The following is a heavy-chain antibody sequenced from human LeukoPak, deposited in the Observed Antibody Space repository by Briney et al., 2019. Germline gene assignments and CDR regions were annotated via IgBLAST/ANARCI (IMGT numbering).Heavy chain of an antibody. V-gene: IGHV4-39*01. CDR1: GGSISSSSYY. J-gene: IGHJ4*02. CDR2: IYYSGST. Sequence: SETLSLTCTVSGGSISSSSYYWGWVRQPPGKGLEWIGSIYYSGSTYYNPSLKSRVTISVDTSKNQFSLKLSSVTAADTAVYYCARLSSIAARYAYWGQGTLVTVSS. CDR3: ARLSSIAARYAY. D-gene: IGHD6-6*01.